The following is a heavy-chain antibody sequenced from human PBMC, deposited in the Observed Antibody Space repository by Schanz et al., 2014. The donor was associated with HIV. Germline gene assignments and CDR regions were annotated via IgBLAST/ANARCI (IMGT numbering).Heavy chain of an antibody. CDR3: VKRGSEASSNTWFADS. Sequence: EVQLLESGGNLVHPGGSLRLSCAASGFTFRDSVVSWVRQAPGKGLVWIASISSTSTYRFYAGSVKGRFTISRDNSEDTLYLQMNSLGVDDSAIYYCVKRGSEASSNTWFADSWGQGTLVTVSS. D-gene: IGHD3-10*01. J-gene: IGHJ4*02. CDR2: ISSTSTYR. V-gene: IGHV3-23*01. CDR1: GFTFRDSV.